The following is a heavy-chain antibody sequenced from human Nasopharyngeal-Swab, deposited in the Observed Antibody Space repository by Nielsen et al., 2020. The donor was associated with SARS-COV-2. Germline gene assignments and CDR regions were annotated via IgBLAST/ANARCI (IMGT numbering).Heavy chain of an antibody. J-gene: IGHJ4*02. V-gene: IGHV3-23*01. CDR1: GFTFSSYA. CDR3: AKDRQQWLVEGADY. CDR2: ISGSGGST. D-gene: IGHD6-19*01. Sequence: GESLKISCAASGFTFSSYAMSWVRQAPGKGLEWVSAISGSGGSTYYADSVKGRFTISRDNSKNTLYLQMNSLRAEDTAVHYCAKDRQQWLVEGADYWGQGTLVTVSS.